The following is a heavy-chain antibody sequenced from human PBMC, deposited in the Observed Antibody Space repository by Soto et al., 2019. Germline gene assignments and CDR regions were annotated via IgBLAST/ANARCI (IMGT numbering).Heavy chain of an antibody. V-gene: IGHV4-30-4*02. Sequence: SETLSLTCTVSGGSISSGDYYWSWIRQPPGKGLEWIGYIYYSGSTYYNPSLKSRVTISVDTSKNQFSLKLSSVTAADTAVYYCERFPIAVAGKEYFQHWGQGTLVTVS. D-gene: IGHD6-19*01. CDR1: GGSISSGDYY. CDR2: IYYSGST. J-gene: IGHJ1*01. CDR3: ERFPIAVAGKEYFQH.